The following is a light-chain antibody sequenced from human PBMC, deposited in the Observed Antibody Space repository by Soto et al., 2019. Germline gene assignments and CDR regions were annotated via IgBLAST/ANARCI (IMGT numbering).Light chain of an antibody. CDR1: TLAKQY. CDR2: KDR. J-gene: IGLJ2*01. CDR3: QSADNSGTRVI. V-gene: IGLV3-25*03. Sequence: SSELTQPPSLSVSPGQTAKITCSGDTLAKQYVYWYQQKSGQAPVLVIYKDRERPSGIAERLSGSSSGTTATLTISGVQAEDEADYHCQSADNSGTRVIFGRGTKVTVL.